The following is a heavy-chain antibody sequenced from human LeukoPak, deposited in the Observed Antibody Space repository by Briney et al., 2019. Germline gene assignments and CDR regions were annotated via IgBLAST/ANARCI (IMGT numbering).Heavy chain of an antibody. Sequence: GGSLRLSCAAFGLTFSSYAMSWVRQAPGKGLEWVSAISGSGGSTYYADSVKGRFTISRDNSKNTLYLQMNSLRAEDTAVYYCAKGRVRYCSGGSCFFAFDPWGQGTLVTVSS. CDR3: AKGRVRYCSGGSCFFAFDP. D-gene: IGHD2-15*01. V-gene: IGHV3-23*01. J-gene: IGHJ5*02. CDR1: GLTFSSYA. CDR2: ISGSGGST.